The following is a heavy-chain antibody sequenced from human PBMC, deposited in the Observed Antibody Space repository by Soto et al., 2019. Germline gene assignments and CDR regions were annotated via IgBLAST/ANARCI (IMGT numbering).Heavy chain of an antibody. CDR2: ISYDGSNK. J-gene: IGHJ4*02. CDR1: GFTFSSYG. CDR3: VKAAQLWLLYYFDY. V-gene: IGHV3-30*18. Sequence: QVQLVESGGGVVQPGRSLRLSCAASGFTFSSYGRHWVRQAPGKGLEWVAVISYDGSNKYYADSVKGRFTISRDNSKNTLYLQMNSLRAEDTAVYYCVKAAQLWLLYYFDYWGQRTLVTVSS. D-gene: IGHD5-18*01.